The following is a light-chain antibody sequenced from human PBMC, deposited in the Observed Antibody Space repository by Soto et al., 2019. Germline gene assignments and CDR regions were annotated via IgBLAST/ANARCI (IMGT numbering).Light chain of an antibody. V-gene: IGKV1-39*01. CDR2: AAS. Sequence: DIQMTQSPSSLSASVGDRVTITCRASQSISSYLNWYQQKPGKAPKLLIYAASGLQSGVASRFSGSGSGTDFTLTISSLQPEDVATYYCQQSYRTPLTFGGGTKVEIK. CDR3: QQSYRTPLT. CDR1: QSISSY. J-gene: IGKJ4*01.